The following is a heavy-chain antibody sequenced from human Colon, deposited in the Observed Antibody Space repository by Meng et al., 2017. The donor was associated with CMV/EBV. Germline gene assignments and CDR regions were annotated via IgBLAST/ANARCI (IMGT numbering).Heavy chain of an antibody. CDR1: QFTFNRYS. Sequence: GESLKISCTASQFTFNRYSMSWVRQAPGMGLEWVANVNKDGSEKYYVDSVEGRFTISRDNAKNSLYLQMNSLRADDTAVYYCARGLVYNDFWSGLQLPPGNYYYGMDVWGQGTLVTVSS. CDR2: VNKDGSEK. V-gene: IGHV3-7*01. D-gene: IGHD3-3*01. CDR3: ARGLVYNDFWSGLQLPPGNYYYGMDV. J-gene: IGHJ6*02.